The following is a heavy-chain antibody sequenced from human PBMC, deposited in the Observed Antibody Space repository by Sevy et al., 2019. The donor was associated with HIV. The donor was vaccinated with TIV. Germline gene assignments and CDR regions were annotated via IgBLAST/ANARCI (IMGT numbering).Heavy chain of an antibody. V-gene: IGHV1-8*01. CDR3: ARAAVVAPAAILDYYYYGMDV. CDR1: GYTFTSYD. Sequence: ASVKVSCKASGYTFTSYDINWVRQATGQGLEWMGWMNPNSGNTGYAQKFQGRVTMTRNTSISTAYVELSSLRSEDTAVYYCARAAVVAPAAILDYYYYGMDVWGLGTTVTVSS. J-gene: IGHJ6*02. D-gene: IGHD2-2*02. CDR2: MNPNSGNT.